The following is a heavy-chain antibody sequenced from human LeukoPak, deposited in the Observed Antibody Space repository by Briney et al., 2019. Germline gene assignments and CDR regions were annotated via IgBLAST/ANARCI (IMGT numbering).Heavy chain of an antibody. V-gene: IGHV4-30-2*01. Sequence: SETLSLTCTVSGGSISSGSYSWTWIRQAPGKGLEWIGYMFQSGNTQYNPSLKGRVIISVDRSRDQFSLKLSSVTAADTAVYYCARAAYSGSYHSDYWGQGTLVTVSS. CDR2: MFQSGNT. CDR1: GGSISSGSYS. D-gene: IGHD1-26*01. J-gene: IGHJ4*02. CDR3: ARAAYSGSYHSDY.